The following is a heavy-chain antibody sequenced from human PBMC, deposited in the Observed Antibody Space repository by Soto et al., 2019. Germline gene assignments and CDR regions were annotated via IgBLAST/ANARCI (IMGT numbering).Heavy chain of an antibody. CDR3: GKERRGSGWSVCNF. CDR2: ISGSGDSA. J-gene: IGHJ4*02. CDR1: GFIFRDYA. Sequence: VQLLESGGGLVQPGGSLRLSCAASGFIFRDYAMNWVRQAPGKGLEWVSDISGSGDSARYADSAKGRFTISRDNSRNTLYLQITSLRVDDTAVYYCGKERRGSGWSVCNFWGQGTLVTVSS. V-gene: IGHV3-23*01. D-gene: IGHD6-19*01.